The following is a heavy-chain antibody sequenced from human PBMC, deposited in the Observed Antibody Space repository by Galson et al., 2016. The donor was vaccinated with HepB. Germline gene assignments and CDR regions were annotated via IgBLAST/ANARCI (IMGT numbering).Heavy chain of an antibody. J-gene: IGHJ5*02. Sequence: SLRLSCAVSGLDFRRYWMHWVRQTPGKGLVWVSAISRSGDATYYADSVKGRFTIFRDNSKDTLYLQMNSLRAEDTAVYYCAKEVGTVHPSNWFDPWGQGTLVTVSS. D-gene: IGHD1-26*01. V-gene: IGHV3-23*01. CDR2: ISRSGDAT. CDR3: AKEVGTVHPSNWFDP. CDR1: GLDFRRYW.